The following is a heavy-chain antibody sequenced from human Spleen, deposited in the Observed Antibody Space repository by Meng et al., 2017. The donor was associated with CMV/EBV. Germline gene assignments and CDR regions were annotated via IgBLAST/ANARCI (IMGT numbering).Heavy chain of an antibody. J-gene: IGHJ4*02. CDR1: GGAFSSHT. V-gene: IGHV1-69*10. CDR2: IINSLAIA. CDR3: ASPHYDYWSGYPPFDD. Sequence: SVKVSCKASGGAFSSHTITWVRQAPGQGLEWMGGIINSLAIANYAQKFQGRVTITADKSTSTVYMELSSRRSEDTAVYYCASPHYDYWSGYPPFDDWGQGTLVTVSS. D-gene: IGHD3-3*01.